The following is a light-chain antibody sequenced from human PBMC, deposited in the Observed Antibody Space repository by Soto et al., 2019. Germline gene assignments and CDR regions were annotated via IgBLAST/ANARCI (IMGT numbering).Light chain of an antibody. J-gene: IGLJ1*01. CDR1: SSDVGDYNY. CDR3: SSYTSSSTYV. CDR2: EVN. Sequence: VLAQPASVSGSPGQSITISCTGASSDVGDYNYVSWYQHHPGKAPKLLIYEVNNRPSGVSDRFSGSKSGNVASLTISWLQAEDEADYYCSSYTSSSTYVFGTGTKVTVL. V-gene: IGLV2-14*01.